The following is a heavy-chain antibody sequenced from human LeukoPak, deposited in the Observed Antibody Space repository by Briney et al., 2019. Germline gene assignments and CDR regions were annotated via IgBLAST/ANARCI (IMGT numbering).Heavy chain of an antibody. CDR3: ARSPGEWEPMYYFDY. J-gene: IGHJ4*02. Sequence: GGSLRLSCAASGFTFSDYYMSWIRQAPGKGLEWVSYISSSGSTIYYADSVKGRFTISRDNAKNSLYLQMNSLRAEDTAVYYCARSPGEWEPMYYFDYWGQGTLVTVSS. CDR2: ISSSGSTI. D-gene: IGHD1-26*01. CDR1: GFTFSDYY. V-gene: IGHV3-11*04.